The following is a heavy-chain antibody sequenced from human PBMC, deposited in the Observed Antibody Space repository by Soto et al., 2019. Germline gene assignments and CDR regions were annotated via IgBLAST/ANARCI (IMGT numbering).Heavy chain of an antibody. CDR2: TYYRSKWYY. V-gene: IGHV6-1*02. D-gene: IGHD1-1*01. J-gene: IGHJ6*03. CDR1: GDSVSSNSAG. CDR3: ARGSWDDVSARYYMDV. Sequence: QVQLQLSGPGLVKPSQTLSLTCAISGDSVSSNSAGWNWIRQTPSRGLEWLGRTYYRSKWYYTYAVSVKSRLIIDPDTSKNHFSLQLHSVTPEDTAVYYCARGSWDDVSARYYMDVWGKGTTVTVSS.